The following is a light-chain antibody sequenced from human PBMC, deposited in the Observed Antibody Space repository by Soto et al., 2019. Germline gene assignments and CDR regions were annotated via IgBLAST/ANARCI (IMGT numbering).Light chain of an antibody. CDR2: GTS. J-gene: IGKJ5*01. Sequence: EVVLTQSPGTLSLSPGERATLSCRASQSVGSSYLAWYQQKPGQAPRVLIYGTSSRATGIPDRFSGSGSGTDFTLTISSLEPEDFAVYYCHQRQYWPPITFGQGTRLEI. V-gene: IGKV3D-20*02. CDR3: HQRQYWPPIT. CDR1: QSVGSSY.